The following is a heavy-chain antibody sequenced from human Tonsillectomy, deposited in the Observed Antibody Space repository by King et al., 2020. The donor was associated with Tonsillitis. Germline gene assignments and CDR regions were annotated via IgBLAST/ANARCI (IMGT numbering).Heavy chain of an antibody. CDR3: AKVEGRTAATDWSFDL. V-gene: IGHV3-30*18. D-gene: IGHD6-13*01. J-gene: IGHJ2*01. Sequence: VQLVESGGGVVQPGRSLRLSCVASGFTFSSYDMHWVRQAPGKGLEWVAVTSFDGYNKDYADSVKGRFTISRDNSKNTLYLQMNSLRGDDTAVYYCAKVEGRTAATDWSFDLWARGPLVPVSP. CDR2: TSFDGYNK. CDR1: GFTFSSYD.